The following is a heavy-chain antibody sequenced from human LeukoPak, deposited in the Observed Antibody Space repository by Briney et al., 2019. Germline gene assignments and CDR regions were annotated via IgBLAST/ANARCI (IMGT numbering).Heavy chain of an antibody. CDR2: IYYSGST. V-gene: IGHV4-59*12. CDR3: ARAYCGGGSCYDSRGWFDP. J-gene: IGHJ5*02. D-gene: IGHD2-15*01. CDR1: GGSISSYY. Sequence: PSETLSLTCTVSGGSISSYYWSWIRQPPGKGLEWIGYIYYSGSTNYKPSLKSRVTITVDTSKNQFSLKLSTVTAADTALYYCARAYCGGGSCYDSRGWFDPWGQGTLVIVSS.